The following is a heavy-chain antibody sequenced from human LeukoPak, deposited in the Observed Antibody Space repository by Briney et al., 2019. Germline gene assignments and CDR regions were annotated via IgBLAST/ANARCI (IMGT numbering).Heavy chain of an antibody. Sequence: ASVKVSCKVSGYTLTELSMHWVLQAPGKGLEWMGGFDPEDGETIYAQKFQGRVTMTEDTSTDTAYMELSRLRSEDTAVYYCATGKWRRWCGEPPFDYWGQGTLVTVSS. CDR3: ATGKWRRWCGEPPFDY. V-gene: IGHV1-24*01. CDR1: GYTLTELS. J-gene: IGHJ4*02. CDR2: FDPEDGET. D-gene: IGHD3-10*01.